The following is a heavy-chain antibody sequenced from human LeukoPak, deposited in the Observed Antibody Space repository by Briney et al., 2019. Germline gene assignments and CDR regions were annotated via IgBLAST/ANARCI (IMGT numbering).Heavy chain of an antibody. Sequence: GESLKISCKGSGYNFTPYWIVWVRQMPGKGLEWMGIIYPGDSDTRYSPSFQGQVTISADKSISTAYLQWSSLKASDTAMYYCARGVKYYYDSSGYFYFDYWGQGTLVTVSS. CDR1: GYNFTPYW. CDR3: ARGVKYYYDSSGYFYFDY. D-gene: IGHD3-22*01. V-gene: IGHV5-51*01. CDR2: IYPGDSDT. J-gene: IGHJ4*02.